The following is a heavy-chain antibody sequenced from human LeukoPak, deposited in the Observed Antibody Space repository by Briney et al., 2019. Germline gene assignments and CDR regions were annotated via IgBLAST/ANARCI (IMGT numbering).Heavy chain of an antibody. D-gene: IGHD3-10*02. Sequence: PGGSLRLSCAVSGFTFSTYNMNWVRQAPGKGLEWVSSISFSSSYIYYADSVKGRFTISRDNAKNSLYLQMNSLRAEDTAVYYCAELGITMIGGVWGKGTTVTISS. V-gene: IGHV3-21*01. CDR3: AELGITMIGGV. CDR1: GFTFSTYN. J-gene: IGHJ6*04. CDR2: ISFSSSYI.